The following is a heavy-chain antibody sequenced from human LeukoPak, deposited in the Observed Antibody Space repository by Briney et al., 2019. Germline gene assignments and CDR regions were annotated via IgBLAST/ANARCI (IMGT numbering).Heavy chain of an antibody. J-gene: IGHJ3*02. Sequence: ASVKVSCKASGYTFTSYGISWVRQAPGQGLEWMGWISAYNGNTNYAQKLQGRVTMTTDTSTSTAYMELRSLRSDDTAVYYCASHVDWYRPLPLYAFDIWGQGTMVTVSS. D-gene: IGHD2-2*01. CDR3: ASHVDWYRPLPLYAFDI. CDR2: ISAYNGNT. V-gene: IGHV1-18*01. CDR1: GYTFTSYG.